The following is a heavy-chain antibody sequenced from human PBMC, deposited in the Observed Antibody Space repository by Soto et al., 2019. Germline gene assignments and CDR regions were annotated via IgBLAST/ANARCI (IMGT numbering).Heavy chain of an antibody. Sequence: ASVKVSCKXSGYTFTSYAMHWVRQAPGQRLEWMGWINAGNGNTKYSQKFQGRVTITGDTSASTAYMELSSLRSEDTAVYYCASSSTDAAFDIWGQGTMVTVSS. CDR1: GYTFTSYA. V-gene: IGHV1-3*01. CDR3: ASSSTDAAFDI. D-gene: IGHD2-2*01. J-gene: IGHJ3*02. CDR2: INAGNGNT.